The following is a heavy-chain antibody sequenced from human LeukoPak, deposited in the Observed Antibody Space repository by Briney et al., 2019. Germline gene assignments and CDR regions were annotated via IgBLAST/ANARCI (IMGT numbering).Heavy chain of an antibody. V-gene: IGHV4-59*01. CDR1: GVFISNYY. J-gene: IGHJ4*02. D-gene: IGHD6-13*01. Sequence: PSETLSLTCTVSGVFISNYYWSWIRQPPGKGLEWIGYIYYSGSTNYNPSLKSRVTISVDTSKNQFSLKLSSVTAADTAVYYCARDRRYSSSWYFDYWGQGTLVTVSS. CDR2: IYYSGST. CDR3: ARDRRYSSSWYFDY.